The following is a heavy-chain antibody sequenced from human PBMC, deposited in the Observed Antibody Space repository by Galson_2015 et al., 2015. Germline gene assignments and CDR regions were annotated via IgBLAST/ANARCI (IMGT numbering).Heavy chain of an antibody. CDR3: ARATRVPRHYYYGMDV. J-gene: IGHJ6*02. V-gene: IGHV4-34*01. D-gene: IGHD3-10*01. Sequence: SETLSLTCAVYGGSFSGYYWSWIRQPPGKGLEWIGEINHSGSTNYNPSLKSRVTISVDTSKNQFSLKLSSVTAADTAVYYCARATRVPRHYYYGMDVWGQGTTVTVSS. CDR1: GGSFSGYY. CDR2: INHSGST.